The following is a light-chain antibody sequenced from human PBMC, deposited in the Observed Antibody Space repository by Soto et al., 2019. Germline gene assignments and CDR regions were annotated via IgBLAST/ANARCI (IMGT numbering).Light chain of an antibody. CDR2: GAS. J-gene: IGKJ4*01. CDR1: QSVSSSY. V-gene: IGKV3-20*01. Sequence: EIVLTQSPGTLSLSPGERATLSCRASQSVSSSYLAWYQQKPGQAPRLLIYGASSRATGIPDRFSGSGSGTDFTLTISRLEPEDFAVYYCQKYGSSRGFGGGTKVEIK. CDR3: QKYGSSRG.